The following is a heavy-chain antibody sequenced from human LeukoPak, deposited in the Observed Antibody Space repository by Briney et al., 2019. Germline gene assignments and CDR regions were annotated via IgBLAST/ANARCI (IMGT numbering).Heavy chain of an antibody. V-gene: IGHV3-30*02. D-gene: IGHD5-12*01. CDR2: IRYDGSNK. CDR3: AREGLDNYYYYMDV. Sequence: GGSLRLSCAASGFTFSNYDMHWVRQAPGKGLEWVAFIRYDGSNKYYADSVKGRFTTSRDNSKNTLFLQMNSLRAEDTAVYYCAREGLDNYYYYMDVWGKGTTVTVSS. J-gene: IGHJ6*03. CDR1: GFTFSNYD.